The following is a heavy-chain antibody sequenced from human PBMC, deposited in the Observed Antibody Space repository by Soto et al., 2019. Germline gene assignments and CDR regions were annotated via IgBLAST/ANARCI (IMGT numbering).Heavy chain of an antibody. Sequence: QVHLQQSGPGLVKPSETLSLNCSVSGDSITRSLYYWVWVRHTPDKGLEWIASISYKGNTYYTPSLKSRFAISRAGSKKQFSLSLSSVTAADSAIYYWARHSETGLVTGFDSWGEGTLVTVSS. J-gene: IGHJ4*02. CDR1: GDSITRSLYY. CDR2: ISYKGNT. V-gene: IGHV4-39*01. D-gene: IGHD5-18*01. CDR3: ARHSETGLVTGFDS.